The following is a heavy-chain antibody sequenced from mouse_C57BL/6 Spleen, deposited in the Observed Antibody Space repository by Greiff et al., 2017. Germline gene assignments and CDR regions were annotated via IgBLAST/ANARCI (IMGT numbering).Heavy chain of an antibody. CDR3: GREGVGTRGDYYAMDY. CDR1: GYTFTSYW. CDR2: IDPSDSYT. V-gene: IGHV1-69*01. Sequence: QVQLQQPGAELVMPGASVKLSCKASGYTFTSYWMHWVKQRPGQGLEWIGEIDPSDSYTNYNQKFKGKSTLTVDKSSSTAYMELSSLTSEDSAVYYCGREGVGTRGDYYAMDYWGQGTSVTVSS. J-gene: IGHJ4*01. D-gene: IGHD4-1*01.